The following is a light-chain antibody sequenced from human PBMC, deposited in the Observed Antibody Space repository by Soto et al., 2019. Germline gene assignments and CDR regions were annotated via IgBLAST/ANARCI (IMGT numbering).Light chain of an antibody. Sequence: QSVLTQPPSASGSLGQSVTISCSGSSSNIGSNYVYWYQQLPGTAPKLLIYRNNQRPSGVPDRFSGSKSGTSVSLAISGLRSDDEADYYCAAWDDSLSAWVFGGGTKVTVL. CDR3: AAWDDSLSAWV. CDR2: RNN. J-gene: IGLJ3*02. V-gene: IGLV1-47*01. CDR1: SSNIGSNY.